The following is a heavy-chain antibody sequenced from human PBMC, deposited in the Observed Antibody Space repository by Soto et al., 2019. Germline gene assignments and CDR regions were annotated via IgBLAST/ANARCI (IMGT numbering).Heavy chain of an antibody. D-gene: IGHD2-21*01. CDR1: AFTFSSYW. V-gene: IGHV3-74*01. J-gene: IGHJ6*02. Sequence: PGGSLRLSCAASAFTFSSYWMNWVRQAPGKGPVWVSRINSDGSITGYADSVKGRFTISRDNAKNTLYLQMNSLSAEDTAVYYCASRDQIAYYYGMDVWGQGTTVTVSS. CDR2: INSDGSIT. CDR3: ASRDQIAYYYGMDV.